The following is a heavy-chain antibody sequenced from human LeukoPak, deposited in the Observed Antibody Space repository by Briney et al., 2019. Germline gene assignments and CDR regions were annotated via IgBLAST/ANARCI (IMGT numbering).Heavy chain of an antibody. D-gene: IGHD1-26*01. Sequence: PSQTLSLTCAISGDSVSSNSATWNWIRQSPSRGLEWLGRTYYRSKWFNDYTVSVKSRITINPDTSKNQFSLQLNSVTPEDTAVYYCARSVDWGGSNWHDAFDIWGQGTMVTVSS. CDR3: ARSVDWGGSNWHDAFDI. J-gene: IGHJ3*02. CDR1: GDSVSSNSAT. V-gene: IGHV6-1*01. CDR2: TYYRSKWFN.